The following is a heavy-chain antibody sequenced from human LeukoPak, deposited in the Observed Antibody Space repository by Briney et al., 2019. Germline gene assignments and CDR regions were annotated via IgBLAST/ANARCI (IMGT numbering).Heavy chain of an antibody. J-gene: IGHJ5*02. CDR3: ARARVVLMVYASFYEFDH. CDR1: GYTFTSYG. CDR2: ISAYNGNT. V-gene: IGHV1-18*01. D-gene: IGHD2-8*01. Sequence: ASVKVSCKASGYTFTSYGISWVRQAPGQGLEWMGWISAYNGNTNYAQKLQGRVTMTTDTSTSTAYMELRSLRSDDTAVYYCARARVVLMVYASFYEFDHWGQGTLVTVSS.